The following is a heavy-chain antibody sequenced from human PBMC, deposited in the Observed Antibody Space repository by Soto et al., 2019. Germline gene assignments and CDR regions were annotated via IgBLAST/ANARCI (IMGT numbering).Heavy chain of an antibody. CDR3: AREIDYYDRSGYYSDYYYYGMYV. CDR1: GFTFSSYE. J-gene: IGHJ6*02. V-gene: IGHV3-48*03. D-gene: IGHD3-22*01. Sequence: PGGSLRLSCAASGFTFSSYEMNWVREAPGKGLEWVSYISSSGSTIYYADSVKGRFTISRDNAKNSLYLQMNSLRAEDTAVYYCAREIDYYDRSGYYSDYYYYGMYVWGQGITVTV. CDR2: ISSSGSTI.